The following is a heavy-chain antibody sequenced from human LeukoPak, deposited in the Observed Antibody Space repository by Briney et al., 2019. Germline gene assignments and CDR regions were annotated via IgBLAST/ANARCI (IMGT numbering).Heavy chain of an antibody. Sequence: PSETLSLTCTVSGGSISTSNYYWGWIRQPPGKGLEWIGNIFYSGSTYYSPSLKSRVTISLDTSRNQFSLNLSSVTAADTAVYYCARDGGYNFLTGYMFFDYWGQGTLVTVSS. CDR1: GGSISTSNYY. CDR3: ARDGGYNFLTGYMFFDY. CDR2: IFYSGST. D-gene: IGHD3-9*01. J-gene: IGHJ4*02. V-gene: IGHV4-39*07.